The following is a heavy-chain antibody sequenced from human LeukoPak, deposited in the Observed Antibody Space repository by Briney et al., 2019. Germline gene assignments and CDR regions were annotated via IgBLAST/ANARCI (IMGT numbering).Heavy chain of an antibody. CDR2: IYPGDSDT. Sequence: GESLKISCKGSGYSFTSYWIGRVRQMPGKGLEWMGIIYPGDSDTRYSPSFQGQVTISADKSISTAYLQWSSLKASDTAMYYCARQKSEGWIQLWGDFDYWGQGTLVTVSS. CDR1: GYSFTSYW. D-gene: IGHD5-18*01. J-gene: IGHJ4*02. V-gene: IGHV5-51*01. CDR3: ARQKSEGWIQLWGDFDY.